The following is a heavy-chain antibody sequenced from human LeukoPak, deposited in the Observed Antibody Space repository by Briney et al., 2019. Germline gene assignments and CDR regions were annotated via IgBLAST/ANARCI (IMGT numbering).Heavy chain of an antibody. Sequence: PSETLSLTCTVSGYSISSGYYWGWIRQPPGKGLEWIGSIYHSGSTYYNPSLKSRVTISVDTSKNQFSLKLSSVTAADTAVYYCARGLRCSGGSCADWGQGTLVTVSS. CDR1: GYSISSGYY. D-gene: IGHD2-15*01. CDR3: ARGLRCSGGSCAD. V-gene: IGHV4-38-2*02. J-gene: IGHJ4*02. CDR2: IYHSGST.